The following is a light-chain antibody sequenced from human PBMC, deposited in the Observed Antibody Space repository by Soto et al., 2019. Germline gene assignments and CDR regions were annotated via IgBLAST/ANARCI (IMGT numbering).Light chain of an antibody. CDR2: AAS. CDR1: QGIRND. J-gene: IGKJ5*01. V-gene: IGKV1-17*01. Sequence: IQMTQSPSSLSESVGDRVTITFRASQGIRNDLGWYQQKPGKAPKRLIYAASSLQGGVPSRFSGSGSGTEFTLTISCLHPEDFATQYCLQHNSYPSIPFAQGTRLEIK. CDR3: LQHNSYPSIP.